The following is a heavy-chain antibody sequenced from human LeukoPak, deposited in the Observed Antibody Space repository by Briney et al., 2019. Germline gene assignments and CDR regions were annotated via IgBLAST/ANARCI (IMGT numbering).Heavy chain of an antibody. CDR3: TRDAFYYDSSGYYRFDY. CDR2: IRSKAHGGTT. Sequence: GGSLRLSCTASGFTFGDYAMSWVRQAPGKGLEWVGFIRSKAHGGTTEYAASVKGRFTISRDDSKSIAYLQMNSLKTEDTAVYYCTRDAFYYDSSGYYRFDYWGQGTLVTVSS. V-gene: IGHV3-49*04. CDR1: GFTFGDYA. J-gene: IGHJ4*02. D-gene: IGHD3-22*01.